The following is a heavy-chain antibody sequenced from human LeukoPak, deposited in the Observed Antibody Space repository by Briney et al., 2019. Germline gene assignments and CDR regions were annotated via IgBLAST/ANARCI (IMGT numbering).Heavy chain of an antibody. J-gene: IGHJ6*02. CDR3: ARGARSGYGSGIPTYYYYYGMDV. D-gene: IGHD3-10*01. CDR1: GFTFSSYG. CDR2: IRYDGSNK. Sequence: TGGSLRLSCAASGFTFSSYGMHWVRQAPGKGLEWVAFIRYDGSNKYYADSVKGRFTISRDNSKNTLYLQMNSLRAEDTAVYYCARGARSGYGSGIPTYYYYYGMDVWGQGTTVTVSS. V-gene: IGHV3-30*02.